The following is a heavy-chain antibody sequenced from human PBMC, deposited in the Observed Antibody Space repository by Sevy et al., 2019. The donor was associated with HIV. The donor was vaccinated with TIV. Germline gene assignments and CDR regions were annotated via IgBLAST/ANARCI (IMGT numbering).Heavy chain of an antibody. CDR1: GFTFSYHA. CDR2: ISYDGTKK. V-gene: IGHV3-30-3*01. Sequence: GGSLRLSCAVSGFTFSYHAIHWVHQAPGKGLEWVAVISYDGTKKYYSDSLKGRFTISRDNSKNTLYLQMNSLRAEDTAVYYCTRDTPNYDSSGYFDYWGQGTLVTVSS. D-gene: IGHD3-22*01. CDR3: TRDTPNYDSSGYFDY. J-gene: IGHJ4*02.